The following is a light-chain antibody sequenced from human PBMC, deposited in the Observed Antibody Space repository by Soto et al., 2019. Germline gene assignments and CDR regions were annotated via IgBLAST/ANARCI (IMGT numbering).Light chain of an antibody. CDR2: DAS. CDR1: QSVSSY. V-gene: IGKV3-11*01. Sequence: EIVLTQSPATLALSPGERATLSCRASQSVSSYLAWYQQKPGQAPRLLIYDASNRATGIPARFSGSGSGTDFTLTISSLEPEDFAVYYCQQRSNWPPGGLPCGGGTKVEIK. CDR3: QQRSNWPPGGLP. J-gene: IGKJ4*01.